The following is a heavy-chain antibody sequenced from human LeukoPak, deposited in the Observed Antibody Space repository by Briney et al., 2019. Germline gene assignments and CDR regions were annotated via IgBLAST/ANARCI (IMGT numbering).Heavy chain of an antibody. J-gene: IGHJ4*02. V-gene: IGHV3-73*01. CDR2: IRSKANTYAT. CDR3: VRQYSSNWYYFDY. Sequence: GGSLRLSCAASGFTFSGSAMHWVRQASGRGLEWIGRIRSKANTYATAYAASVRGRFIISRDDSKNTAYLQMNSLKTDDTAVYFCVRQYSSNWYYFDYWGQGTLVTVSS. D-gene: IGHD6-13*01. CDR1: GFTFSGSA.